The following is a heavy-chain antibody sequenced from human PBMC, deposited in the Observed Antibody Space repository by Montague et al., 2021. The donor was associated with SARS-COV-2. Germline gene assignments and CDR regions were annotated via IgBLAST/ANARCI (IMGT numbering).Heavy chain of an antibody. CDR1: GFTFDDYS. D-gene: IGHD3-9*01. Sequence: SLRLSCAASGFTFDDYSMSWVRQAPGKGLEWVSGINWNGGSTGYADSVKGRFTISRDNAKNSLYLQMNSLRAEDTALYYCARDYDILTGYYNDHYYYYGMDVWGQGTTVTVSS. V-gene: IGHV3-20*04. CDR2: INWNGGST. J-gene: IGHJ6*02. CDR3: ARDYDILTGYYNDHYYYYGMDV.